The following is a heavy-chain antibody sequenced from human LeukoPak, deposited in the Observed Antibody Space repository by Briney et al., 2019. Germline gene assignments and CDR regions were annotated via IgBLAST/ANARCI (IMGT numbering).Heavy chain of an antibody. V-gene: IGHV4-34*01. CDR1: GGSFSGYL. Sequence: SETLSLTCAVYGGSFSGYLWSWIRQSPGKGLEWIGEINDSGNSAYNPALKSRVIMSVATSKNQFSLRLNSVTAADTAVYYCARSLGYCSSTSCPIINWFDPWGQGTLVTVSS. CDR2: INDSGNS. D-gene: IGHD2-2*01. CDR3: ARSLGYCSSTSCPIINWFDP. J-gene: IGHJ5*02.